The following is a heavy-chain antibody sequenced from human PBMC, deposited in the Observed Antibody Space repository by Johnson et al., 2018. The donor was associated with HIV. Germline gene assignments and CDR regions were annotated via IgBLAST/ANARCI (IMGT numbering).Heavy chain of an antibody. CDR2: ISGNGGSP. CDR3: TTGEYGSGSPL. Sequence: VQVVESGGGLVQPGGSLRLSCAASGFTFSNYAIHWVRQAPGKGLEYVSAISGNGGSPYYANSVKGRFTISRDNSKNTLYLQMNSLRAEETAVYYCTTGEYGSGSPLWGQGTMVTVSS. CDR1: GFTFSNYA. J-gene: IGHJ3*01. V-gene: IGHV3-64*01. D-gene: IGHD3-10*01.